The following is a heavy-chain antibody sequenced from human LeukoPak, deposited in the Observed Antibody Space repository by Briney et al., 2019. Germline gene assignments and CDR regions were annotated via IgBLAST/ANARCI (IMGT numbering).Heavy chain of an antibody. CDR2: MNPNCGNT. D-gene: IGHD6-19*01. V-gene: IGHV1-8*01. CDR1: GYTFTSYD. J-gene: IGHJ5*02. CDR3: ARGGYSSGWSDWFDP. Sequence: ASVKVSCKASGYTFTSYDINWVRQATGQGLEWMGWMNPNCGNTGYAQKFQGRVTMTRNTSISTAYMELSSLRSEDTAVYYCARGGYSSGWSDWFDPWGQGTLVTVSS.